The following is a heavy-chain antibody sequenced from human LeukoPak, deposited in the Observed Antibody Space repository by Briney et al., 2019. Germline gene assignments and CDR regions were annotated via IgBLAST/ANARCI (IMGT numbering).Heavy chain of an antibody. CDR1: GFSFSSYG. CDR3: ARAGPSSSWHQFDY. V-gene: IGHV3-66*01. D-gene: IGHD6-13*01. Sequence: GGSLRLSCAASGFSFSSYGMSWVRQAPGKGLEWVSVIYSGGRAYYADSVKGRFTISRDNSKNTLYLQMNRLRAEDTAVYYCARAGPSSSWHQFDYWGQGTLVTVSS. CDR2: IYSGGRA. J-gene: IGHJ4*02.